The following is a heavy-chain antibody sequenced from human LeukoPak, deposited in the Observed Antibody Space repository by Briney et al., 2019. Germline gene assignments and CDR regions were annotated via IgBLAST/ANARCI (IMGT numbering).Heavy chain of an antibody. V-gene: IGHV3-15*01. D-gene: IGHD2-15*01. CDR2: IKRKTDGGTT. CDR1: GYSFTRHW. CDR3: ATDLSSYCGGGNCFMSY. Sequence: GESLKISCKGSGYSFTRHWIGWVRQMPGKGLEWVGRIKRKTDGGTTDYAAPVKGRFTISRDDSRNTLYLQMNSLKAEDTAVYYCATDLSSYCGGGNCFMSYWGQGTLVTVSS. J-gene: IGHJ4*02.